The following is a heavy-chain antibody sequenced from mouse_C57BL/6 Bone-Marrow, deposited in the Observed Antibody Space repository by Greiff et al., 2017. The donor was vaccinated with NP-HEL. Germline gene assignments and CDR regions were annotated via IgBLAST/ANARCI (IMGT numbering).Heavy chain of an antibody. CDR1: GYAFTNYL. CDR2: INPGSGGT. CDR3: ARKEGNSLDY. D-gene: IGHD2-1*01. J-gene: IGHJ2*01. V-gene: IGHV1-54*01. Sequence: QVQLKQSGAELVRPGTSVKVSCKASGYAFTNYLIEWVKQRPGQGLEWIGVINPGSGGTNYNEKFKGKATLTADKSSSTAYMQLSSLTSEDSAVYFCARKEGNSLDYWGQGTTLTVSS.